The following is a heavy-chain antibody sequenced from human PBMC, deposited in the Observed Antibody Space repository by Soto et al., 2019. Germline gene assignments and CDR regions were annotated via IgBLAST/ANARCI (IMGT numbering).Heavy chain of an antibody. Sequence: EVQLVESGGGLGQPGRSLRLSCAASGFTFEDYAMHWVRQAPGKGLEWVSGISWTSGSIGYADSVKGRFTISRDNAKNSLYLQMTSLRAEDTALYYCAKDSDWVVVAATSSFDYWGQGTLVTVSS. V-gene: IGHV3-9*01. CDR2: ISWTSGSI. CDR1: GFTFEDYA. J-gene: IGHJ4*02. D-gene: IGHD2-15*01. CDR3: AKDSDWVVVAATSSFDY.